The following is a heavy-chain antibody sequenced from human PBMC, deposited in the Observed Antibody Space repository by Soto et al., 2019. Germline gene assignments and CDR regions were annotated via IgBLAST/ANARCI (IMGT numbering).Heavy chain of an antibody. Sequence: QVQLVQSGAEVKQPGSSAKVSCKASGGTFSSYRINWVRQAPGQGLAWVGGSVPIRRTADYAQTFQGRVSITADESARTSYLELRSLRSQDTAVYYCVRDSGAKLSSSWGQGTPVTVSS. CDR3: VRDSGAKLSSS. D-gene: IGHD6-13*01. J-gene: IGHJ4*02. CDR1: GGTFSSYR. V-gene: IGHV1-69*01. CDR2: SVPIRRTA.